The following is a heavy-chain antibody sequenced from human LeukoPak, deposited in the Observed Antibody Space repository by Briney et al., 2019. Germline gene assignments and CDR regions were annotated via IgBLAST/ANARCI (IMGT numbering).Heavy chain of an antibody. J-gene: IGHJ4*02. CDR3: ARAKDPREVDY. V-gene: IGHV4-34*01. CDR1: GGSFSGYY. D-gene: IGHD1-26*01. CDR2: INHSGST. Sequence: SETLSLTCAVYGGSFSGYYWSWIRQPPGKGLEWIGEINHSGSTNYNPSLKSRVTISVDTSKNQFFLKLSSVTAADTAVYYCARAKDPREVDYWGQGTLVTVSS.